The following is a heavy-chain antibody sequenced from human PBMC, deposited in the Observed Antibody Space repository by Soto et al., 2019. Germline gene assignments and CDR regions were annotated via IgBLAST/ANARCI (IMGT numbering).Heavy chain of an antibody. CDR3: AKDMRGSGSYYIYDMDV. D-gene: IGHD3-10*01. CDR1: GFTFSSYA. J-gene: IGHJ6*02. Sequence: EVQLVESGGGLVQPGGSLRLSCAASGFTFSSYAMSWVRQAPEKGLEWVSTISASGGSTYHADSVKGRFTISRDNSKNTLYLQMNSLRDEDTAAYYCAKDMRGSGSYYIYDMDVWGQGTTVTVS. V-gene: IGHV3-23*04. CDR2: ISASGGST.